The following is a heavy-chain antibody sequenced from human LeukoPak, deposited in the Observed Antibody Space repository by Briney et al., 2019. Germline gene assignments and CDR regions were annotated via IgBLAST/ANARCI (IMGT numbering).Heavy chain of an antibody. J-gene: IGHJ4*02. Sequence: GGSLRLSCAASGFTVSSNYMSWVRQAPGKGLEWVSVIYSGGSTYYADSVKGRFIISRDNSKNTLYLLMNSLRAEDTAVYYCARDYYGGSDYWGQGTLVTVSS. D-gene: IGHD4-23*01. CDR3: ARDYYGGSDY. CDR2: IYSGGST. CDR1: GFTVSSNY. V-gene: IGHV3-66*01.